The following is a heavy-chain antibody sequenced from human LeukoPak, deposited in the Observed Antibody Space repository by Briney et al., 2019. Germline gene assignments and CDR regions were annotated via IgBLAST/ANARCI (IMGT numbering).Heavy chain of an antibody. D-gene: IGHD6-19*01. Sequence: PGGSLRLSCAASGFTFSSYGMHWVRQAPGKGLEWVAVISYDGSTKYYADSVKGRFTISRDYSKNTLYLQMNSLRAADTAVYYCAKGHSSGWYLFDYWGQGILVTVSS. CDR1: GFTFSSYG. CDR3: AKGHSSGWYLFDY. CDR2: ISYDGSTK. V-gene: IGHV3-30*18. J-gene: IGHJ4*02.